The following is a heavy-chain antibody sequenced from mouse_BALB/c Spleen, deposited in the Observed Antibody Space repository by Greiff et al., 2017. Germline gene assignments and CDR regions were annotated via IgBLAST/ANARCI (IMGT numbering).Heavy chain of an antibody. V-gene: IGHV1-18*01. CDR2: INPNNGGT. J-gene: IGHJ4*01. D-gene: IGHD1-1*01. CDR3: ARSGYYGSSLYYYAMDY. Sequence: VQLQQSGPELVKPGASVKIPCKASGYTFTDYNMDWVKQSHGKSLEWIGDINPNNGGTIYNQKFKGKATLTVDKSSSTAYMELRSLTSEDTAVYYCARSGYYGSSLYYYAMDYWGQGTSVTVSS. CDR1: GYTFTDYN.